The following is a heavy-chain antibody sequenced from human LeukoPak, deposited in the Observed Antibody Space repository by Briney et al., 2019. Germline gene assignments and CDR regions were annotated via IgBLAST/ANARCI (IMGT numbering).Heavy chain of an antibody. Sequence: SLSLSCAASGFTFDDYAMHWVRQAPGKGLEWVSGISWNSGSIGYSDSVKGRFTISRDNAKNSLYLQMNSLRAEDTALYYCAKDRGNTVSYYYFDYWGQGTLVTVSS. CDR2: ISWNSGSI. V-gene: IGHV3-9*01. D-gene: IGHD3-10*01. J-gene: IGHJ4*02. CDR1: GFTFDDYA. CDR3: AKDRGNTVSYYYFDY.